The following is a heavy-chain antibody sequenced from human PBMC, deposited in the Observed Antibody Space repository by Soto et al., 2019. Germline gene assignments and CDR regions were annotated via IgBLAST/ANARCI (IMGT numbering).Heavy chain of an antibody. Sequence: EVQLLDSRGGLEQPGGSLRLSCAASGFTFSNYAMNWVRQAPGKGLEWVSTISGSGDTTYYADSVKGRFTISRDNSKNTVYLQTNSLRAEDTAVYYCAKRSNTPNPMKRPLDYWGQGTLVTVSS. CDR3: AKRSNTPNPMKRPLDY. J-gene: IGHJ4*02. D-gene: IGHD3-22*01. CDR1: GFTFSNYA. V-gene: IGHV3-23*01. CDR2: ISGSGDTT.